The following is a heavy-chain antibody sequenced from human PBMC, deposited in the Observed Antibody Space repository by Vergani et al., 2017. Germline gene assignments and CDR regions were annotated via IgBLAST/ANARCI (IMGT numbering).Heavy chain of an antibody. CDR3: ARIRGSGRLPVDY. V-gene: IGHV3-48*01. Sequence: EVQLVESGGGLVQPGGSLRLSCAASGFTFSSYSMNWVRQAPGKGLEWVSYISSSSSTIYYADSVKGRFTISRDNAKNSLSLQMNSLIAEDTAVYYCARIRGSGRLPVDYWGQGTLVTVSS. CDR2: ISSSSSTI. CDR1: GFTFSSYS. J-gene: IGHJ4*02. D-gene: IGHD6-19*01.